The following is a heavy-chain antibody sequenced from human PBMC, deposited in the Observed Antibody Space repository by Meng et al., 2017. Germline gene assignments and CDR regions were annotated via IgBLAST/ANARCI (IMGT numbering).Heavy chain of an antibody. V-gene: IGHV3-49*04. J-gene: IGHJ6*02. Sequence: GSLRLSCPASGLSLGDYAMSWVRQAQGEWPGWVGYITSKANGGTTEYAASVNGRYTISRDDSKSIAYLQMNSPKTEDTAVYYCTREHLSLLWFGELSNYYYGMDVWGQGTTVTVSS. CDR2: ITSKANGGTT. CDR3: TREHLSLLWFGELSNYYYGMDV. CDR1: GLSLGDYA. D-gene: IGHD3-10*01.